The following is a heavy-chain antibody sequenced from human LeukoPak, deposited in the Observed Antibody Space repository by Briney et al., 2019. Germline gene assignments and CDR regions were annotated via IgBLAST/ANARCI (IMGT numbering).Heavy chain of an antibody. V-gene: IGHV3-21*06. Sequence: GGSLRLSCTTSGLTFSTSGFNWVRQAPGKGLEWVASIGPTGFDRYHADSIKGRFTISRDNANNFLYLQMDSLRAEDTAVYYCATETSGRHYDYWGQGTLLIVSS. J-gene: IGHJ4*02. CDR3: ATETSGRHYDY. CDR1: GLTFSTSG. D-gene: IGHD6-19*01. CDR2: IGPTGFDR.